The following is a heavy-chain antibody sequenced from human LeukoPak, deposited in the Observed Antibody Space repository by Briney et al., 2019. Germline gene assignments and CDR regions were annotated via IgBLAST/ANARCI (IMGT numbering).Heavy chain of an antibody. D-gene: IGHD6-19*01. J-gene: IGHJ4*02. Sequence: SQTLSLTCAISGDGVSSNNGAWNWIRQSPSRGLEWLGRTYYRSKWYNDYAESMKGRITINSDTSKNQFSLQLNPVTPEDTAVYYCARDLGNSGWYTFDYWGQGTLVTVSS. CDR2: TYYRSKWYN. V-gene: IGHV6-1*01. CDR3: ARDLGNSGWYTFDY. CDR1: GDGVSSNNGA.